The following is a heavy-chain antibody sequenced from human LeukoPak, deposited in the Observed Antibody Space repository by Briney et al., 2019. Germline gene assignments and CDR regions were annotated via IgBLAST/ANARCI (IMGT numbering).Heavy chain of an antibody. J-gene: IGHJ4*02. D-gene: IGHD3-22*01. CDR3: AREERMVRVVTKTRAFDY. CDR2: ISGSGGST. CDR1: GFTFSSYG. V-gene: IGHV3-23*01. Sequence: PGGSLRLSCAASGFTFSSYGMSWVRQAPGKGLEWVSAISGSGGSTYYADSVKGRFTISRDNSKNTLYLQMNSLRAEDTAVFHCAREERMVRVVTKTRAFDYWGQGTLVTVSS.